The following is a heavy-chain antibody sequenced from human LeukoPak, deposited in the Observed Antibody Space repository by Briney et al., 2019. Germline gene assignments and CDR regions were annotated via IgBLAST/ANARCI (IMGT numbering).Heavy chain of an antibody. V-gene: IGHV3-7*01. Sequence: GGSLRLSCAASGFTFSTYWLTWVRQAPGKGLEWVANIRQDGSEKYYVDSVKGRFTISRDNAKNSLHLQMSSLRAEDTAVYYCATDYRGYFDYWGQGILVIVSS. D-gene: IGHD1-26*01. J-gene: IGHJ4*02. CDR2: IRQDGSEK. CDR1: GFTFSTYW. CDR3: ATDYRGYFDY.